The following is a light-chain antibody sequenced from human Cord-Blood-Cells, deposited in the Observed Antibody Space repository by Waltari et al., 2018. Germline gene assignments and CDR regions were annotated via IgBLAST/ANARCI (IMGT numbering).Light chain of an antibody. V-gene: IGKV2-28*01. CDR3: MQAIQTPLT. CDR2: LGS. CDR1: KGLLPSNGYNN. J-gene: IGKJ4*01. Sequence: DIVLTQSPLSLPVTPGEPASISCRSSKGLLPSNGYNNLDWYLQKPGQSPQLLIYLGSNRASGVPDRFSGSGSGTDFTLKISRVEAEDVGVYYCMQAIQTPLTFGGGTKVEIK.